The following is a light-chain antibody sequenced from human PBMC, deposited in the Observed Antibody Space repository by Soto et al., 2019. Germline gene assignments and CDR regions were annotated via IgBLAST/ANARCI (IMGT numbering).Light chain of an antibody. CDR3: AAWDDSLSGYV. Sequence: QSVLTQPPSASGTPGQRVTMSCFGSSSNIGSNYVYWYQQLPGAAPKLLIYTNNQRPSGVPDRFSGSKSGTSASLAISGLRSEDEADYYCAAWDDSLSGYVFGTGPWSPS. V-gene: IGLV1-47*01. CDR2: TNN. CDR1: SSNIGSNY. J-gene: IGLJ1*01.